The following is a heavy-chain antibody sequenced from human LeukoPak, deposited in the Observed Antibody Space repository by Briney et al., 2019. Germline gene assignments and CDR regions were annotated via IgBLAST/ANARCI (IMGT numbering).Heavy chain of an antibody. J-gene: IGHJ2*01. CDR1: GGSVSGYY. Sequence: PSETLSLTCTVSGGSVSGYYWTWIRQPPGKELEWIGYIYYSGSTNYNPSLKSRVTISVDTSNNQFSLKLTSVTAADTAVYYCARDPSMFRGYFDLWGRGTLVTVSS. D-gene: IGHD3-10*01. CDR2: IYYSGST. V-gene: IGHV4-59*02. CDR3: ARDPSMFRGYFDL.